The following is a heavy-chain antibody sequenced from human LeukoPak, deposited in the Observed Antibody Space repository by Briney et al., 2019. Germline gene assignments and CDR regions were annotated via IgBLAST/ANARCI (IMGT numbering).Heavy chain of an antibody. CDR1: GYTFTGYY. Sequence: ASVKVSCKASGYTFTGYYIHWVRQAPGQWLEWMGWISAYNGNTNYAQKLQGRVTMTTDTSTSTAYMELRSLRSDDTAVYYCARDGEGPLAFDIWGQGTMVTVSS. CDR2: ISAYNGNT. V-gene: IGHV1-18*04. CDR3: ARDGEGPLAFDI. D-gene: IGHD3-10*01. J-gene: IGHJ3*02.